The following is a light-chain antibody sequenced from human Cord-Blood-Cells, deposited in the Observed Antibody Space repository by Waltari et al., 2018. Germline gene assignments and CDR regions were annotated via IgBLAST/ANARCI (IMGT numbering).Light chain of an antibody. CDR2: GNS. Sequence: QSVLTQPPSVSGAPGQRVTISCTGSSSTIGAGYDVHWYQPLPGTAPKLLIYGNSNRPSGVPDRFSGSKSGTSASLAITGLQAEDEADYYCQSYDSSLSGYVFGTGTKVTVL. V-gene: IGLV1-40*01. J-gene: IGLJ1*01. CDR3: QSYDSSLSGYV. CDR1: SSTIGAGYD.